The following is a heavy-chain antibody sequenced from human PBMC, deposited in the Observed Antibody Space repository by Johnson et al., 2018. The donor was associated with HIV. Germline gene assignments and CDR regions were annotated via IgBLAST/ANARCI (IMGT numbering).Heavy chain of an antibody. V-gene: IGHV3-30*04. Sequence: QMLLVESGGGVVQPGRSLRLSCAVSGFTFSNYAIHWVRQAPGQGLEWVAVISYDGSNKYYADSVKGRFTISRDNSKNTLYLQMNSLRAEDTALYYCARELGYCSGGSCHDAFDIWGQGTMVTVSS. D-gene: IGHD2-15*01. J-gene: IGHJ3*02. CDR1: GFTFSNYA. CDR3: ARELGYCSGGSCHDAFDI. CDR2: ISYDGSNK.